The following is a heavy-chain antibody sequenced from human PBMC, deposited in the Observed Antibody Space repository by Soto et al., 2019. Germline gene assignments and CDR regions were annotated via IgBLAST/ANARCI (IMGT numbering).Heavy chain of an antibody. D-gene: IGHD4-17*01. Sequence: PSATLSLTCIVSGGSMSKFYWSWIRKTAGKGLEWMGRVYATGTSDYNPSLRSRIAMSVDISKKTFSLRLRSVTAADTGVYYCVRDGSKTLRDCFDPWGQGILVTVSS. V-gene: IGHV4-4*07. J-gene: IGHJ5*02. CDR2: VYATGTS. CDR1: GGSMSKFY. CDR3: VRDGSKTLRDCFDP.